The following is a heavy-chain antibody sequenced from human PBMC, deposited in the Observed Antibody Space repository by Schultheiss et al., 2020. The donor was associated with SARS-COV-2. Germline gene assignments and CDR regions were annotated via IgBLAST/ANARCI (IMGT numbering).Heavy chain of an antibody. Sequence: GGSLRLSCVASGFIVSSNYMSWVRQAPGKGLEWVSAISGGGGNTYYADSVKGRFTISRDNAKNSLYLQMNSLRDEDTAVYYCARGKTVTTHLYHYMDVWGKGTTVTVSS. J-gene: IGHJ6*03. D-gene: IGHD4-11*01. CDR1: GFIVSSNY. CDR3: ARGKTVTTHLYHYMDV. CDR2: ISGGGGNT. V-gene: IGHV3-53*01.